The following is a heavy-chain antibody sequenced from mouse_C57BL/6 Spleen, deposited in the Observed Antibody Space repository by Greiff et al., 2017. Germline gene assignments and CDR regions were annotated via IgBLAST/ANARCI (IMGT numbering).Heavy chain of an antibody. J-gene: IGHJ2*01. CDR3: ASKEGTYYGSRGNFDY. V-gene: IGHV1-81*01. CDR2: IYPRSGNT. D-gene: IGHD1-1*01. Sequence: VQLKESGAELARPGASVKLSCKASGYTFTSYGISWVKQRTGQGLEWIGEIYPRSGNTYYNEKFKGKATLTADKSSSTAYMELRSLTSEDSAVYFCASKEGTYYGSRGNFDYWGRGTTLTVSS. CDR1: GYTFTSYG.